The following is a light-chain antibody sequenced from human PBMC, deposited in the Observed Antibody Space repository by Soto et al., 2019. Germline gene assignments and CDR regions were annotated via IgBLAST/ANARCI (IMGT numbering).Light chain of an antibody. V-gene: IGKV3-20*01. CDR2: AAS. Sequence: ELVLTQSPGTLSLSPGERATLSCRARQSVTSRYLAWYQQKPGQDPRLLIYAASIRATGIPDRFSGSGSGTDFTLTINRLEPEDFAVYYCQQYGIAPRTFGQGTKVEVK. J-gene: IGKJ1*01. CDR3: QQYGIAPRT. CDR1: QSVTSRY.